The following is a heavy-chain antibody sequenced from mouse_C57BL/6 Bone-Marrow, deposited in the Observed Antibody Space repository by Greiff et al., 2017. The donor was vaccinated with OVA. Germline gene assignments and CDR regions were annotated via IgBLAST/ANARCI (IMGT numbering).Heavy chain of an antibody. CDR3: TTSAYYSNYGYAMGY. V-gene: IGHV14-4*01. CDR1: GFNIKDAY. Sequence: EVQLQQSGAELVRPGASVKLSCTASGFNIKDAYMHWVKQRPEQGLEWIGWLDPENGDTEYASKFQGKATITADTSSNTAYLQLSSLTSEDTAVYYCTTSAYYSNYGYAMGYWGQGTSVTVSS. D-gene: IGHD2-5*01. CDR2: LDPENGDT. J-gene: IGHJ4*01.